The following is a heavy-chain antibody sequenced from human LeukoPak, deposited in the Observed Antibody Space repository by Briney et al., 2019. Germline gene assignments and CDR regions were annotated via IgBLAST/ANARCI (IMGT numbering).Heavy chain of an antibody. Sequence: SETLSLTCTVSGGSISSYYWSWIRQPPGKGLEWIGYIYYSGSTNYNPSLKSRVTISVDTSKNQFSLKLSSVTAADTAVYYCARSPRASYCSGGSCYFDYWGQGTLVTVSS. J-gene: IGHJ4*02. CDR2: IYYSGST. CDR3: ARSPRASYCSGGSCYFDY. V-gene: IGHV4-59*08. CDR1: GGSISSYY. D-gene: IGHD2-15*01.